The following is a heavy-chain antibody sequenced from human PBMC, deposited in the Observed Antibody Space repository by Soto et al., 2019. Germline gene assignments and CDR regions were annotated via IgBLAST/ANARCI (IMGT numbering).Heavy chain of an antibody. CDR3: TTDNILTYDSSGYYYFDY. J-gene: IGHJ4*02. CDR1: GFTFSNAW. CDR2: IKSKTDGGTT. Sequence: GGSLRLSCAASGFTFSNAWMNWVRQAPGKGLEWVGRIKSKTDGGTTDYAAPVKGRFTISRDDSKNTLYLQMNSLKTEDTAVYYCTTDNILTYDSSGYYYFDYWGQGTLVTVSS. D-gene: IGHD3-22*01. V-gene: IGHV3-15*07.